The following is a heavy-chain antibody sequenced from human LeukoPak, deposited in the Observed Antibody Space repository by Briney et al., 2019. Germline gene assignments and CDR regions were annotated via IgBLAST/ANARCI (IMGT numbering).Heavy chain of an antibody. CDR3: AKRGYGLDY. CDR1: GFTFSSYD. CDR2: ISYDGSNK. J-gene: IGHJ4*02. Sequence: GGSLRLSCAASGFTFSSYDMHWVRQAPGKGLEWVAVISYDGSNKYYADPVKGRFTISRDNSKNTLYLQMNSLRAEDTAVYYCAKRGYGLDYWGQGTLVTVSS. D-gene: IGHD5-18*01. V-gene: IGHV3-30*18.